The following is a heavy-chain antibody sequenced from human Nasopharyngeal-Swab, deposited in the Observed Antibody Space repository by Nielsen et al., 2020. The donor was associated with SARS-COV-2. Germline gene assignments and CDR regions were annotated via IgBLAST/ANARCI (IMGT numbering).Heavy chain of an antibody. Sequence: GASLKISCKGSGYSFTSYWISWVRQMPGKGLEWMGRIDPSDSYTNYSPSFQGHVTISADKSISTAYLQWSSLKASDTAMYYCARAYCSSTSCYSHWFDPWGQGTLVTVSS. CDR1: GYSFTSYW. V-gene: IGHV5-10-1*01. J-gene: IGHJ5*02. CDR3: ARAYCSSTSCYSHWFDP. D-gene: IGHD2-2*01. CDR2: IDPSDSYT.